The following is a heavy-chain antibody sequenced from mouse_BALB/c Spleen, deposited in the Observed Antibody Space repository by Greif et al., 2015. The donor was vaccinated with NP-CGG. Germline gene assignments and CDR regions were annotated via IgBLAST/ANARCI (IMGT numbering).Heavy chain of an antibody. CDR1: GYTFTSYW. CDR2: INPSTGYT. V-gene: IGHV1-7*01. J-gene: IGHJ2*01. D-gene: IGHD2-3*01. CDR3: AIYDGYYFDY. Sequence: VQGVESGAELAKPGASVKMSCKASGYTFTSYWMHWVKQRPGQGLEWIGYINPSTGYTEYNQKFKDKATLTADKSSSTAYMQLSSLTSEDPAVYYCAIYDGYYFDYWGQGTTLTVSS.